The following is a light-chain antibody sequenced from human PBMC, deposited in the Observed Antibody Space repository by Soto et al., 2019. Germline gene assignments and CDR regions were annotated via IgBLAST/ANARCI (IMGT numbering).Light chain of an antibody. CDR3: QQYGRSPCT. V-gene: IGKV3-20*01. CDR1: QSVSSNY. Sequence: EIAMTQSPGTLSLSPGETATLSCRASQSVSSNYVAWFHQKPGQAPRLLIYGASSRATGVPDRFSASGSGAGFALTISRLENEAFAVYYCQQYGRSPCTCSPGTKVDIK. J-gene: IGKJ3*01. CDR2: GAS.